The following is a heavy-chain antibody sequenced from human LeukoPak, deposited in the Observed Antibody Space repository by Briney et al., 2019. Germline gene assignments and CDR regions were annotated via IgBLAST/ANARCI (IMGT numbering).Heavy chain of an antibody. CDR1: GYTFTGY. Sequence: ASVRVSCKASGYTFTGYVHWVRQAPGQGLEWMGWLNPNSAGTSYPQKFQGRVTMSGDTSISTAYMELSRLRSDDTAVYYCARGGEWYYDSSTYRLFDYWGQGTLVTVSS. V-gene: IGHV1-2*02. D-gene: IGHD3-22*01. CDR3: ARGGEWYYDSSTYRLFDY. CDR2: LNPNSAGT. J-gene: IGHJ4*02.